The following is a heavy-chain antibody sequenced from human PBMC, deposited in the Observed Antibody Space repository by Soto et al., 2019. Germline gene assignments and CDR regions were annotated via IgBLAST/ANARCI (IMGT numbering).Heavy chain of an antibody. CDR2: IYSDGST. CDR1: GFTVNSNY. CDR3: ARAGGWGKKWGNEAFVS. Sequence: GGSLRLSCAASGFTVNSNYMSWVRQAPGKGLEWVSVIYSDGSTYYADSVKGRFIISRDNSNNTLYFQMNSLRAEDTAVYYCARAGGWGKKWGNEAFVSWRQGTLVTVSS. D-gene: IGHD3-16*01. J-gene: IGHJ3*02. V-gene: IGHV3-66*01.